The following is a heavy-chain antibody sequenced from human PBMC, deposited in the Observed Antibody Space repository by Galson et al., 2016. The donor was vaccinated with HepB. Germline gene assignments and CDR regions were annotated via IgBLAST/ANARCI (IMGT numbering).Heavy chain of an antibody. CDR3: ARQGYSYGAFDN. CDR1: GGSISGYY. J-gene: IGHJ4*02. CDR2: IYHGGST. V-gene: IGHV4-59*08. Sequence: SETLSLTCTASGGSISGYYWSWFRQSPGKGLEWIAYIYHGGSTKYNPSLKSRMTISADTSKKDFSLKLSSGTAADTAVYYFARQGYSYGAFDNWGPGTLVTVSS. D-gene: IGHD5-18*01.